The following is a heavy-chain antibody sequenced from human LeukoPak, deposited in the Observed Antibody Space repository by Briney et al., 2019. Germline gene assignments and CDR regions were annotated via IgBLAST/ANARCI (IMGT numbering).Heavy chain of an antibody. J-gene: IGHJ6*02. CDR2: VNKEGSEK. D-gene: IGHD1/OR15-1a*01. CDR1: GFILSNHW. Sequence: PGSSLRLSCAASGFILSNHWMTWVRQAPGKGPEWVANVNKEGSEKYYVDSVKGRFTISRDTAKNSLYLQMNNLRAEDTALYYCARNNDMDVWGQGTTVIVSS. V-gene: IGHV3-7*03. CDR3: ARNNDMDV.